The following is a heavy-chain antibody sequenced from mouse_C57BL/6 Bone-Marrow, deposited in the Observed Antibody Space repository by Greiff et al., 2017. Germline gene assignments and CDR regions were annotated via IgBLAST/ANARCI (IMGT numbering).Heavy chain of an antibody. J-gene: IGHJ3*01. V-gene: IGHV1-64*01. CDR1: GYTFTSYW. D-gene: IGHD1-1*01. CDR2: IHPNSGST. Sequence: QVQLQQPGAELVKPGASVKLSCKASGYTFTSYWMHWVKQRPGQGLEWIGMIHPNSGSTNYNEKFKSKATLTVDKSSSTAYMPLSSLTSEDSAVYYCARFPIYYSGSWFAYWGQGTLVTVSA. CDR3: ARFPIYYSGSWFAY.